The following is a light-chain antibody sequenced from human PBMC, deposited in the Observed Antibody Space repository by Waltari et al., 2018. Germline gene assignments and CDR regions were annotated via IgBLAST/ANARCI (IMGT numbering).Light chain of an antibody. CDR1: QSVVSSYNNKNY. V-gene: IGKV4-1*01. CDR2: LAS. J-gene: IGKJ1*01. CDR3: LQDYIYPWT. Sequence: DIVMTQSPDSLAVSLGERATITCTSSQSVVSSYNNKNYIGWYQQRPGQPPRLLIYLASSRESGVPDRFSGSESGTDFTLTISSLQAEDVALYYCLQDYIYPWTFAQGTKVEIK.